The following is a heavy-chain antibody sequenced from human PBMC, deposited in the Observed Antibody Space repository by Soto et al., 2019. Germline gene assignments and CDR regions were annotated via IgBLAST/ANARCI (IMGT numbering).Heavy chain of an antibody. CDR3: ARDPVITASTRRFDL. D-gene: IGHD1-7*01. CDR2: MNPNSGDT. Sequence: VQLVQSGAEVQKPGASVKVSCKASGYSFTSYDINWVRQGTGQGVEWMGWMNPNSGDTGYAQKFQGRAIMTRDTSIKTAYMELCGLQSDDTAVYYSARDPVITASTRRFDLWGQGTLIIVSS. V-gene: IGHV1-8*01. J-gene: IGHJ4*02. CDR1: GYSFTSYD.